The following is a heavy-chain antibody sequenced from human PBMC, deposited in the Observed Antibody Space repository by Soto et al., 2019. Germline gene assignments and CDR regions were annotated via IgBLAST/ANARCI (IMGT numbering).Heavy chain of an antibody. J-gene: IGHJ4*02. CDR1: GGTFSPYT. V-gene: IGHV1-69*08. Sequence: QVQLVQSGAEVKKPGSSVKVSCKASGGTFSPYTINWVRQAPGQGLEWMGRIIPFHGVTNYAQKFQDSVTITADKSTITAYMELSGMRFEDKAMYYCTRDWEITVSTWSFGGFWGRGTLVTVSS. CDR2: IIPFHGVT. D-gene: IGHD3-10*01. CDR3: TRDWEITVSTWSFGGF.